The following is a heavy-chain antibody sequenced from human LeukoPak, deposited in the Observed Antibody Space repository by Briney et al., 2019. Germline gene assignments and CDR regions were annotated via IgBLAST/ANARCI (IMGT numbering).Heavy chain of an antibody. CDR2: IYHSGST. CDR1: GGSFSGYY. D-gene: IGHD3-9*01. Sequence: PSETLSLTCAVYGGSFSGYYWSWIRQPPGKGLEWIGEIYHSGSTNYNPSLKSRVTISVDKSKNQFSLKLSSVTAADTAVYYCAREGLRYFDWLFNWFDPWGQGTLVTVSS. V-gene: IGHV4-34*01. CDR3: AREGLRYFDWLFNWFDP. J-gene: IGHJ5*02.